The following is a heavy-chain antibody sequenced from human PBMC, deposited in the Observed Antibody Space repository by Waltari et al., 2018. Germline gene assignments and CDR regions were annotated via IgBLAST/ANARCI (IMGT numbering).Heavy chain of an antibody. V-gene: IGHV1-69*01. D-gene: IGHD1-26*01. CDR1: GGTFSSYA. CDR3: AREKDSGSYYGAFDY. CDR2: IIPILVTA. J-gene: IGHJ4*02. Sequence: QVQLVQSGAAVKKPGSSVKVSCKASGGTFSSYAITWVRHAPGPGLEWMGGIIPILVTANYAQKFQGRVTITADESTSTAYMELSSLRSEDTAVYYCAREKDSGSYYGAFDYWGQGTLVTVSS.